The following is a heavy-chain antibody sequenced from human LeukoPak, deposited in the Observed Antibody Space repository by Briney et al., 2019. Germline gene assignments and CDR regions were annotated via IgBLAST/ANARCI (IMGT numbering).Heavy chain of an antibody. CDR2: XXYDGSNK. Sequence: SXXLSCAASGFTFSSXAMHWVRXAPGKXLEWVXVXXYDGSNKYYADSVKGRFTISRDNSKNTLYLQMNSLRAEDTAVYYCARDPLVATITPSTFDYWGQGTLVTVSS. CDR3: ARDPLVATITPSTFDY. CDR1: GFTFSSXA. J-gene: IGHJ4*02. D-gene: IGHD5-12*01. V-gene: IGHV3-30-3*01.